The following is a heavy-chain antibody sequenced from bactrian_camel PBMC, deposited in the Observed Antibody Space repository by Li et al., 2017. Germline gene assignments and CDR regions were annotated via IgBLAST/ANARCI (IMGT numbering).Heavy chain of an antibody. Sequence: DVQLVESGGGLVQPGGSLRLSCAASGFTFSTYAIHWVRQAPGKGPEWVSAIKGDGSKTYYADSVKGRFTVSRDNAKNTLYLQMNSLKTEDTAVYYCATDPVGTWDLGRYGYWGQGTQVTVS. J-gene: IGHJ6*01. CDR3: ATDPVGTWDLGRYGY. CDR2: IKGDGSKT. V-gene: IGHV3S31*01. D-gene: IGHD5*01. CDR1: GFTFSTYA.